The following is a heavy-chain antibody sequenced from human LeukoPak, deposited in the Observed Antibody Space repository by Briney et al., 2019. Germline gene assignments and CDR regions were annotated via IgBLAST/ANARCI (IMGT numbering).Heavy chain of an antibody. D-gene: IGHD2-2*01. CDR2: IFPGGDA. CDR1: GYTFSGFE. CDR3: ARGHCSSTTSCPTGAYYYFGMDV. V-gene: IGHV3-13*04. J-gene: IGHJ6*02. Sequence: GGSLRLSCAASGYTFSGFEMHRVRQGPGKGLEWVSGIFPGGDAKYFGSVKGRFTISRENAKNCLHLQMNSLSGGDTAVYYCARGHCSSTTSCPTGAYYYFGMDVWGQGTTVTVSS.